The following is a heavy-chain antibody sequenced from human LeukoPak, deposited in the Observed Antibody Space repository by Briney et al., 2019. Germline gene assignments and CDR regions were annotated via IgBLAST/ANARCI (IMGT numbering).Heavy chain of an antibody. V-gene: IGHV1-18*01. CDR1: GYTFTSYG. D-gene: IGHD3-9*01. CDR2: ISAYNGNT. CDR3: ARARLLRYFDWLLEIPRELWFDP. Sequence: ASVKVSCKASGYTFTSYGISWERQAPGQGLEWMGWISAYNGNTNYAQKLQGRFTMTTDTSTSTAYMELTSLRSDDAAVYYCARARLLRYFDWLLEIPRELWFDPWGQGTLVTVSS. J-gene: IGHJ5*02.